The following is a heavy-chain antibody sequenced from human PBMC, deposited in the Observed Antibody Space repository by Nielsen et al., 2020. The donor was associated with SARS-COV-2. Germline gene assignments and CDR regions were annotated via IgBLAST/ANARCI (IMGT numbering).Heavy chain of an antibody. V-gene: IGHV3-9*01. Sequence: LKISCAASGFTFDDYAMHWVRQAPGKGLEWVSGISWNSGSIGYADSVKGRFTISRDNAKNSLYLQMNSLRVDDTAVYYCVREWGYWGQGTLVTVSS. CDR3: VREWGY. J-gene: IGHJ4*02. CDR2: ISWNSGSI. D-gene: IGHD2-15*01. CDR1: GFTFDDYA.